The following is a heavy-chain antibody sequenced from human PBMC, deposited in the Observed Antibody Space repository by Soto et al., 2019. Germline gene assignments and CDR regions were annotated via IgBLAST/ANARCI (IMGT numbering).Heavy chain of an antibody. Sequence: SETLSLTCAVYGGSFSGYYWSWIRQPPGKGLEWIGEINHSGSTNYNPSLKSRVTISVDTSKNQFSLKLSSVTAADTAVYYCARGGLQIRTFDYWGQGTLVTVSS. CDR2: INHSGST. D-gene: IGHD1-1*01. CDR1: GGSFSGYY. V-gene: IGHV4-34*01. J-gene: IGHJ4*02. CDR3: ARGGLQIRTFDY.